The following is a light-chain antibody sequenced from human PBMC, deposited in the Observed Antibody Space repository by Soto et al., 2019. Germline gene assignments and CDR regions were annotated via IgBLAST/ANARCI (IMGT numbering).Light chain of an antibody. CDR1: QSISSY. J-gene: IGKJ5*01. V-gene: IGKV1-39*01. CDR3: QQSYSTPSIT. Sequence: IQMTQCQSALSSSVLDRATITCRASQSISSYLKWYQQKPGKAPKLLIYAASSLQSGVPSRFSGSGSGTDFTLTISSLQPEDFATYYCQQSYSTPSITFGQGTRLEI. CDR2: AAS.